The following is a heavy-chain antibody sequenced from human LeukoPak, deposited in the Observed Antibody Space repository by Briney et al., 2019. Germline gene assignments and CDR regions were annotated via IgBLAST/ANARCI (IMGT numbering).Heavy chain of an antibody. CDR2: ISYDGSNK. CDR3: ARVGIVVVTYGMDV. J-gene: IGHJ6*02. Sequence: GRSLRLSCAASGFTFSSYAMHWVRQAPGKGLEWVAVISYDGSNKYYADSVKGRFTISRDNYKNTLYLQMNSLRAEDTAVYYCARVGIVVVTYGMDVWGQGTTVTVSS. V-gene: IGHV3-30-3*01. D-gene: IGHD2-21*02. CDR1: GFTFSSYA.